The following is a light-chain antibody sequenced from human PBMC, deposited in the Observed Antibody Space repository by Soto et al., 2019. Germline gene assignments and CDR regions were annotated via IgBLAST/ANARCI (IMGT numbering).Light chain of an antibody. J-gene: IGKJ4*01. CDR2: DAS. V-gene: IGKV3D-20*02. CDR1: QTISSNY. CDR3: KQSYSTPLT. Sequence: EVVLTQSPDTLSLSPGERATLSCRASQTISSNYVAWYQQKPGQAPRLLIYDASRRATGIPDRFSGSGSGTDFSLTIRSLQPEDFATYYCKQSYSTPLTFGGGTKVDI.